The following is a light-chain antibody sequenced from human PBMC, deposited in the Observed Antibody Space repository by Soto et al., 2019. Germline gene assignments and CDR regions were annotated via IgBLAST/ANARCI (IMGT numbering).Light chain of an antibody. CDR1: TGAVTSGHY. Sequence: QTVVTQESSLTVSPGGTVTLTCGSSTGAVTSGHYPYWFQQKPGQAPRALIYDTSNKHSWTPARFSGSLLGGKAALTLSGAQPEDEADYYCLLVYSGPLVFGGGTQLTVL. CDR3: LLVYSGPLV. V-gene: IGLV7-46*01. CDR2: DTS. J-gene: IGLJ7*01.